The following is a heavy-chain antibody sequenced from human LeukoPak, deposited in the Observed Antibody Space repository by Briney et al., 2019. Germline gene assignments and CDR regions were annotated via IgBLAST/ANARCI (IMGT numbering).Heavy chain of an antibody. CDR3: AKDPLPAAGNYFDY. D-gene: IGHD2-2*01. CDR2: ISGSGGST. J-gene: IGHJ4*02. V-gene: IGHV3-23*01. CDR1: GFTFSSYA. Sequence: AGGSLRLSCAASGFTFSSYAMTWVRQAPGKGLEWVSAISGSGGSTFYADSVKGRFTISRDNSKNTLYLQLNSLRAEDTAIYYCAKDPLPAAGNYFDYWGQGTLLSVSS.